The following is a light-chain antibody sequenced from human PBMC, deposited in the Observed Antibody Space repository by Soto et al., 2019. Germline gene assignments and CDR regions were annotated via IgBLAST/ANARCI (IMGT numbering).Light chain of an antibody. CDR1: QGISSY. Sequence: DIQLTQSPSFLSASVGDRVTITCRASQGISSYLDWYQQKPGKAPKLLIYAASTLQSGVPSRFSGSGSGTDFTLTISSLQPEDFATYYCQQLNSYLFTFGPGTKLDI. CDR2: AAS. V-gene: IGKV1-9*01. CDR3: QQLNSYLFT. J-gene: IGKJ3*01.